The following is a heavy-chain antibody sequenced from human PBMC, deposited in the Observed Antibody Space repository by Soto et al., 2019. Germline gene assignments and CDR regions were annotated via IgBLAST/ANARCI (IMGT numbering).Heavy chain of an antibody. CDR2: ISGSGGST. J-gene: IGHJ6*02. CDR3: AKDPHRFFHNYYYYGMDV. D-gene: IGHD3-3*01. V-gene: IGHV3-23*01. Sequence: GGSLRLSCAASGFTFSSYAMSWVRQAPGKGLEWVSAISGSGGSTYYADSVKGRFTISRDNSKNTLYLQMNSLRAEDTAVYYCAKDPHRFFHNYYYYGMDVWGQGTTVTSP. CDR1: GFTFSSYA.